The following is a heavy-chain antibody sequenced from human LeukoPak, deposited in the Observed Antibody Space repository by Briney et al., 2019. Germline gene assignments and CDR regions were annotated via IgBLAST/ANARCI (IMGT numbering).Heavy chain of an antibody. D-gene: IGHD3-3*01. CDR2: IYYSGST. Sequence: SETLSLTCTVSGGSINSYYWSWIRQPPGKGLEWIGYIYYSGSTNYNPSLKSRVTISVDTSKNQFSLKLSSVTAADTAVYYCARSPPSVTLFRWFDPWGQGTLVTVSS. V-gene: IGHV4-59*01. CDR1: GGSINSYY. CDR3: ARSPPSVTLFRWFDP. J-gene: IGHJ5*02.